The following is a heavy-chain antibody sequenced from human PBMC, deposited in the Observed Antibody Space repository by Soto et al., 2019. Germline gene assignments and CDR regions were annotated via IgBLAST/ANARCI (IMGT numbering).Heavy chain of an antibody. V-gene: IGHV1-2*04. CDR2: INPNSGGT. CDR1: GYTFTGYY. J-gene: IGHJ6*02. CDR3: ARDTPIMYSSSWFYYYYYGMDV. D-gene: IGHD6-13*01. Sequence: GASVKVSCKASGYTFTGYYMHWVRQAPGQGLEWMGWINPNSGGTNYAQKFQGWVTMTRDTSISTAYMELSGLRSDDTAVYYCARDTPIMYSSSWFYYYYYGMDVWGQGTTVTVSS.